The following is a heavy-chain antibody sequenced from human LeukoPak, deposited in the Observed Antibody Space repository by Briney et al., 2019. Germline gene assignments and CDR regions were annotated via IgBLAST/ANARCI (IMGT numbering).Heavy chain of an antibody. J-gene: IGHJ4*02. D-gene: IGHD6-19*01. CDR2: IGIRGDT. CDR3: ARGGIQVSGIDEFDY. Sequence: GGSLRLSCAASGFTFIDYDMHWVRQVIGKGLEWVSAIGIRGDTHYSGSVKGRFTISRENAESSLYLQMNSLRAEDTALYYCARGGIQVSGIDEFDYWGQGTLVTVSS. V-gene: IGHV3-13*01. CDR1: GFTFIDYD.